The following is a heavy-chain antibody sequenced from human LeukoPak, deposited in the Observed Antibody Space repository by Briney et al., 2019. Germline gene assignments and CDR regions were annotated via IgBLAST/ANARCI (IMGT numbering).Heavy chain of an antibody. D-gene: IGHD5-18*01. Sequence: GGSLRLSCAVSGFTLSSYWMSWVRHAGGEGREWVANIKQYRSDKYYVDSLKRRFTISRDNAKNSLYLQMNSVSAEDTAVYYCAGGYSYGYYWGQGTLVTVSS. V-gene: IGHV3-7*01. J-gene: IGHJ4*02. CDR3: AGGYSYGYY. CDR1: GFTLSSYW. CDR2: IKQYRSDK.